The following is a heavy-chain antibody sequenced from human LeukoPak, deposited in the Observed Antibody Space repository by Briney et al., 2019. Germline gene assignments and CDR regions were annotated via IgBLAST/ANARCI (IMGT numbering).Heavy chain of an antibody. J-gene: IGHJ4*02. CDR2: IKQDGSEK. Sequence: GGSLRLSCAVSGFTLSNFWMAWVRQAPGKGLEWVANIKQDGSEKYYADSVKGRFTISRDNAKNSLYLQMNSLRAEDTAVYYCARDSSSCYDYWGQGTLVTVSS. CDR1: GFTLSNFW. V-gene: IGHV3-7*01. CDR3: ARDSSSCYDY. D-gene: IGHD6-13*01.